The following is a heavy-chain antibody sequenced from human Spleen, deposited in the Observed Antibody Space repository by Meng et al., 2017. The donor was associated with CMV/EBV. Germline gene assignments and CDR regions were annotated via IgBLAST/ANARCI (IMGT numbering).Heavy chain of an antibody. D-gene: IGHD2-2*01. CDR3: ARDQLTRVVGRADPFDH. J-gene: IGHJ4*02. V-gene: IGHV4-38-2*02. Sequence: SETLSLTCTVSGFSISSGFHWGWIRQPPGKGLEWIGSIFHSGTTYYNPSLESRVTISVDTSKNQFSLKLRSVTAADTAVYYCARDQLTRVVGRADPFDHWGQGTLVTVSS. CDR2: IFHSGTT. CDR1: GFSISSGFH.